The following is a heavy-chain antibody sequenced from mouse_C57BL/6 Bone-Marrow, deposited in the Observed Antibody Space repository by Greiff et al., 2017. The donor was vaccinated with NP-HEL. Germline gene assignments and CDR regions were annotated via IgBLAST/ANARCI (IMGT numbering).Heavy chain of an antibody. V-gene: IGHV14-4*01. CDR1: GFNIKDDY. J-gene: IGHJ2*01. Sequence: VQLQQSGAELVRPGAPVKLSCTASGFNIKDDYMHWVKQRPEQGLEWIGWIDPENGDTEYASKFQGKATITADTSSNTAYLQLSSLTSEDTAVYYCTTGDYYGSSYDDYWGQGTTLTVSS. CDR3: TTGDYYGSSYDDY. CDR2: IDPENGDT. D-gene: IGHD1-1*01.